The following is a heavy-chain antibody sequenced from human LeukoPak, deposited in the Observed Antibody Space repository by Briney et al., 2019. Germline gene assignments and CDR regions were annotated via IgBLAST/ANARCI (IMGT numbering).Heavy chain of an antibody. CDR1: GGTFSSYA. J-gene: IGHJ6*02. CDR3: ARNPLAVAGIGSYYYYGMDV. CDR2: IIPIFGTA. V-gene: IGHV1-69*13. Sequence: WASVKVSCKASGGTFSSYAISWVRQAPGQGLEWMGGIIPIFGTANYAQKFQGRVTITADESTSTAYMELSSLRSEDTAVYYCARNPLAVAGIGSYYYYGMDVWGQGTTVTVSS. D-gene: IGHD6-19*01.